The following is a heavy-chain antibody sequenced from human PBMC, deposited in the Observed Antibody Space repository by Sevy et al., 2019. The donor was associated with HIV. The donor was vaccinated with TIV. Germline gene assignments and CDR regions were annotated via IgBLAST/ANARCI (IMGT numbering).Heavy chain of an antibody. CDR3: VRAIAADGSF. J-gene: IGHJ4*02. CDR2: IKQDGSVK. V-gene: IGHV3-7*01. CDR1: GFTLNSYW. D-gene: IGHD6-13*01. Sequence: GGSLRLSCIASGFTLNSYWMSWVRQAPGKGLEWVANIKQDGSVKYYVNSVKGRFTISRDNARNLLYLQMNSLRVEDTALYYCVRAIAADGSFWGQGTLVTVSS.